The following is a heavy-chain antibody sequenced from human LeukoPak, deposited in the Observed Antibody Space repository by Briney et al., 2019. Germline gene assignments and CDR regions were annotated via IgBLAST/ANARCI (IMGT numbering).Heavy chain of an antibody. D-gene: IGHD5-18*01. CDR2: ISYDGSNK. CDR1: GFTFSSYA. Sequence: GGSLRLSCAASGFTFSSYAMHWVRQAPGKGLEWVALISYDGSNKYYADSVKGRFTISRDNSKNTLYLQMNSLRSEDTAVYYCARDGPIQLWLRNPPDYWGQGTLVTVSS. CDR3: ARDGPIQLWLRNPPDY. J-gene: IGHJ4*02. V-gene: IGHV3-30-3*01.